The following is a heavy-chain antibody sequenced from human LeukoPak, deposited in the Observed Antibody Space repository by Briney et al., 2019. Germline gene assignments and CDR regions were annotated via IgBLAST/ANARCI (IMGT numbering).Heavy chain of an antibody. D-gene: IGHD5-18*01. Sequence: PGGSLRLSCAASGFTFSSYWMHWVRQAPGKGLVWLSLINGDGSSTSYADSVKGRLTNSRDNAKNTLYVQLNSLRAEDTAVYYCARDRGYSIDYWGQGTLVTVSS. J-gene: IGHJ4*02. V-gene: IGHV3-74*01. CDR2: INGDGSST. CDR3: ARDRGYSIDY. CDR1: GFTFSSYW.